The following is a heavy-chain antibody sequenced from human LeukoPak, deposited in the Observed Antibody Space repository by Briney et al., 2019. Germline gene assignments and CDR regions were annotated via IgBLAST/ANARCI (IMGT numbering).Heavy chain of an antibody. V-gene: IGHV1-46*01. CDR3: ARVQDSSGAFDI. CDR1: GYTFTSYY. CDR2: INPSGGST. Sequence: ASVKVSCXASGYTFTSYYMHWVRQALRQGLEWMGIINPSGGSTSYAQKFQGRVTMTRDTSTSTVYMELSSLRSEDTAVYYCARVQDSSGAFDIWGQGTMVTVSS. J-gene: IGHJ3*02. D-gene: IGHD4-11*01.